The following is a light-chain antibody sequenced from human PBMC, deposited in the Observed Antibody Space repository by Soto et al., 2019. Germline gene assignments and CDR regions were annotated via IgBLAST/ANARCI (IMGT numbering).Light chain of an antibody. V-gene: IGKV1-39*01. CDR1: QSISTY. CDR2: VAS. CDR3: QQSYSTPPT. Sequence: DIQMTQSPSSLSASVGDRVTITCRASQSISTYLNWYQQKPGKAPELMIFVASSLQSGVPSRFSGSGSGTDFTLTISSLQPEDFATYYCQQSYSTPPTFGGGTKVEIK. J-gene: IGKJ4*01.